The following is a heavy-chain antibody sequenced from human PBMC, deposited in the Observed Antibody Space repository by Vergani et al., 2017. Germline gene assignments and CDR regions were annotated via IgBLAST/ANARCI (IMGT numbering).Heavy chain of an antibody. CDR1: GFTFSDFS. Sequence: VQLVESGGGLVKPGGSLRLSCAASGFTFSDFSMSWVRQAPGKGLEWVAFIGSSGPYINYADSVKGRFIISRDNTNNSLFLQLRSLRAEDAAVYYCARDHRDYNNYPGTFDIWGQGSMVTVSS. J-gene: IGHJ3*02. CDR3: ARDHRDYNNYPGTFDI. CDR2: IGSSGPYI. D-gene: IGHD5-24*01. V-gene: IGHV3-21*06.